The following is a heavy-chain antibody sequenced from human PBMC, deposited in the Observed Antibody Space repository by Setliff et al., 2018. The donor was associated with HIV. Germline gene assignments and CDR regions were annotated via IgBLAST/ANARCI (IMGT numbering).Heavy chain of an antibody. CDR2: INPNNDGT. CDR3: ARDYYDSSGYIFFPGLPDY. V-gene: IGHV1-2*02. J-gene: IGHJ4*02. D-gene: IGHD3-22*01. CDR1: GYTFTGYY. Sequence: ASVKVSCKASGYTFTGYYMHWVRLAPGQGLEWMGWINPNNDGTNYAQKFQGRVTMTRDTSISTAYMELSRLRSDDTAVYYCARDYYDSSGYIFFPGLPDYWGQGTLVTVSS.